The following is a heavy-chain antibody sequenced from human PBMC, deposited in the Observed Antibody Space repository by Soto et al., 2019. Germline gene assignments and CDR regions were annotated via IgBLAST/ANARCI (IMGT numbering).Heavy chain of an antibody. V-gene: IGHV1-46*01. Sequence: ASVKVSCKASGYTFTSYYMHWVRQAPGQGLEWMGIINPSGGSTSYAQKFQGRVTMTRDTSTSTVYMELSSLRSEDTAVYYCARGKVLRYFDWPFFPLSGMDVGGQGTTVTVSS. CDR1: GYTFTSYY. D-gene: IGHD3-9*01. CDR2: INPSGGST. J-gene: IGHJ6*02. CDR3: ARGKVLRYFDWPFFPLSGMDV.